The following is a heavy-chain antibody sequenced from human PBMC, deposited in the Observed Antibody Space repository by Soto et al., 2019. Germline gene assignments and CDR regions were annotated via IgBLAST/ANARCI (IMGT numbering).Heavy chain of an antibody. V-gene: IGHV4-59*01. Sequence: SETLSLTCTVSGGSISSYYWSWIRQPPGKGLEWIGYIYYSGSTNYNPSLKSRVTISVDTSKNQFSLKLSSVTAADTAVYYCGKYETYCDFGSGPPRWFAPWGQGTLVTVSS. CDR2: IYYSGST. CDR3: GKYETYCDFGSGPPRWFAP. J-gene: IGHJ5*02. D-gene: IGHD3-3*01. CDR1: GGSISSYY.